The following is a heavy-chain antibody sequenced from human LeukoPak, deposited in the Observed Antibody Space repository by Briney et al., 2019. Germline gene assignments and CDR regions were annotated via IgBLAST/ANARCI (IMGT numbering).Heavy chain of an antibody. V-gene: IGHV3-48*03. CDR2: ISSSGNTI. J-gene: IGHJ4*02. Sequence: PGESLRLSCAASGFAFSSYEMNWVRQAPGRGLEWVSYISSSGNTINYADSVKGRFTISRDNAKNSLYLQMNSLRAEDTAVYYCARALRITMIGDYWGQGTLVTVSS. CDR3: ARALRITMIGDY. CDR1: GFAFSSYE. D-gene: IGHD3-22*01.